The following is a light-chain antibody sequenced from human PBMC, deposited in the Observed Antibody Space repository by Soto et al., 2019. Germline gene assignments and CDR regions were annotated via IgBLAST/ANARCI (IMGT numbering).Light chain of an antibody. Sequence: EIVLTQSPGTLSLSPGEIATLSCRASQSVRSNYLAWYQQKPGQAPRLLIYNSSTRATGIPDRFSGSGSGTDFTLTSSRLEPEDFALYYCQQYRDLPQTFGQGTQVEIK. CDR1: QSVRSNY. J-gene: IGKJ1*01. V-gene: IGKV3-20*01. CDR3: QQYRDLPQT. CDR2: NSS.